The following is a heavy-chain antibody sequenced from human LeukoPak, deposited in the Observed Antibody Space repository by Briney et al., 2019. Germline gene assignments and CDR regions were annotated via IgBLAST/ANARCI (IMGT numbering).Heavy chain of an antibody. D-gene: IGHD3-9*01. Sequence: ASVKVSCKASGYTFTSYGISWVRQAPGQGLEWMGWISAYNGNTNYAQKPQGRVTMTTDTSTSTAYMELRSLRSDDTAVYYCARDSWILTGYSVDYWGQGTLVTVSS. V-gene: IGHV1-18*04. CDR1: GYTFTSYG. CDR3: ARDSWILTGYSVDY. CDR2: ISAYNGNT. J-gene: IGHJ4*02.